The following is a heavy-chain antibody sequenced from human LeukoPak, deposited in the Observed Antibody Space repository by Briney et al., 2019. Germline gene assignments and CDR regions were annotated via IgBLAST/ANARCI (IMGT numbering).Heavy chain of an antibody. Sequence: PGGSLRLSCAASGFTFSSYEMNWVRQAPGKGLEWVSAISGSGSSTYYADSVKGRFTISRDNSKNTLYLQMNSLRAEDTAVYYCAKVQRYGSGSYYNFDYWGQGTLVTVSS. D-gene: IGHD3-10*01. J-gene: IGHJ4*02. CDR2: ISGSGSST. CDR1: GFTFSSYE. V-gene: IGHV3-23*01. CDR3: AKVQRYGSGSYYNFDY.